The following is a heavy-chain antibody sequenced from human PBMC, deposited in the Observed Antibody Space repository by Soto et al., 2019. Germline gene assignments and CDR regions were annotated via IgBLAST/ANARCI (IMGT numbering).Heavy chain of an antibody. J-gene: IGHJ5*02. CDR3: ARTYYYGSGSYSQGNWFDP. CDR2: IYPGDSDT. V-gene: IGHV5-51*01. CDR1: GYSFTSYW. Sequence: VESLKISCNGSGYSFTSYWIGWVRQMPWKGLEWMGIIYPGDSDTRYSPSFQGQVTISADKSISTAYLQWSSLKASDTAMYYCARTYYYGSGSYSQGNWFDPWGQGTLVTVPQ. D-gene: IGHD3-10*01.